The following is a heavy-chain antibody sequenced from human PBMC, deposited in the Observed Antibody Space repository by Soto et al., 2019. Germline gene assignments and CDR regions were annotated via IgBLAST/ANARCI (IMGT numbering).Heavy chain of an antibody. V-gene: IGHV3-30*18. CDR2: ISYDGSNK. D-gene: IGHD3-10*01. CDR1: GFTFSSYG. J-gene: IGHJ4*02. CDR3: AKDPQGLRWFGELLSYFDY. Sequence: GGSLRLSCAASGFTFSSYGMHWVRQAPGKGLEWVAVISYDGSNKYYADSVKGRFTISRDNSKNTLYLQMNSLRAEDTAVYYCAKDPQGLRWFGELLSYFDYWGQGTLVTVSS.